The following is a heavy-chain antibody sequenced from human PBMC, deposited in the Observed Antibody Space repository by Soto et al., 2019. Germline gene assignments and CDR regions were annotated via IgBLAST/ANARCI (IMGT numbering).Heavy chain of an antibody. J-gene: IGHJ6*02. Sequence: QVQLVQSGAEVKMPGASVRLACKASGYAFTSYYIHWVRQAPGRGPEWMGIINPRGGSTSCAQKFQGRVTLTRETSANTVYMELSSLKSENTAVYYGARDTNYALTWHYSGMDFWGQGTKVTVSS. V-gene: IGHV1-46*01. CDR1: GYAFTSYY. D-gene: IGHD1-7*01. CDR2: INPRGGST. CDR3: ARDTNYALTWHYSGMDF.